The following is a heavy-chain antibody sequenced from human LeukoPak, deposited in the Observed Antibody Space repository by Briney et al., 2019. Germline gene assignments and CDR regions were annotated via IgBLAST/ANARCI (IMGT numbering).Heavy chain of an antibody. D-gene: IGHD3-10*01. Sequence: GGSLRLSCAASGFTFGNYVMTWVRQAPGKGLEWVSVISGSGDNTYYADSVKGRFTISRDNSKNTLYLQMNSLRAEDTAVYYCANLIQWFGEGKDDYWGQGTLVTVSS. CDR2: ISGSGDNT. J-gene: IGHJ4*02. CDR1: GFTFGNYV. V-gene: IGHV3-23*01. CDR3: ANLIQWFGEGKDDY.